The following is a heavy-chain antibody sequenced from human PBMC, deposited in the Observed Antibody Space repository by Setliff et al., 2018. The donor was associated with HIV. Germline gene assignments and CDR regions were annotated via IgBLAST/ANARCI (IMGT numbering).Heavy chain of an antibody. CDR1: GGSISFYY. D-gene: IGHD6-6*01. CDR3: ARVFLAARTAWFDP. J-gene: IGHJ5*02. Sequence: SETLSLTCTVSGGSISFYYWSWIRQPPGKGLEWIGYIYTSGSTNYNPSLKSRVTISADTFKNQFSLILTSVTAADTAIYYCARVFLAARTAWFDPWGQGTPVTVSS. V-gene: IGHV4-4*08. CDR2: IYTSGST.